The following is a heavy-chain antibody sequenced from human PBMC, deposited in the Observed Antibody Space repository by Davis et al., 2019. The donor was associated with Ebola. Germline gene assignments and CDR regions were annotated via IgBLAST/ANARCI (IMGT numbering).Heavy chain of an antibody. CDR1: GDSVSGGSGG. D-gene: IGHD5-18*01. J-gene: IGHJ6*02. CDR3: ARGWLRRGMDV. Sequence: HSQTLSLTCDISGDSVSGGSGGWNWLRQSPSRGLEWLGRTYYTSKWFNDYAVSVKGRITVNADTSKNQFSLQLDSVTPEDTALYYCARGWLRRGMDVWGEGTTVTV. V-gene: IGHV6-1*01. CDR2: TYYTSKWFN.